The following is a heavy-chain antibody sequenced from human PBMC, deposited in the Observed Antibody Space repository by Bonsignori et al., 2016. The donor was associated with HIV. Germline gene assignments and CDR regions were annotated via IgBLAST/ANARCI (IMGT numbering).Heavy chain of an antibody. D-gene: IGHD3-22*01. CDR3: ARYGYYDSSGYYGVDY. CDR2: IYSGGGT. J-gene: IGHJ4*02. V-gene: IGHV3-53*01. Sequence: WIRQPPGKGLEWVSVIYSGGGTYYADSVKGRFTISRDNSKNTLYLQMNSLRAEDTAVYYCARYGYYDSSGYYGVDYWGQGTLVTVSS.